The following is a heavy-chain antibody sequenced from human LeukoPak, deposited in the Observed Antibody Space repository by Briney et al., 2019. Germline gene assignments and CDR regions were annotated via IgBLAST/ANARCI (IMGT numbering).Heavy chain of an antibody. V-gene: IGHV5-51*01. Sequence: GXVXXXPGKGLEWMGIIYPGDSDTRYSPSFQGQVTISADKSISTAYLQWSSLKASDTAMYYCARRGIAAAGIGLNYFDYWGQGTLVTVSS. D-gene: IGHD6-13*01. CDR3: ARRGIAAAGIGLNYFDY. J-gene: IGHJ4*02. CDR2: IYPGDSDT.